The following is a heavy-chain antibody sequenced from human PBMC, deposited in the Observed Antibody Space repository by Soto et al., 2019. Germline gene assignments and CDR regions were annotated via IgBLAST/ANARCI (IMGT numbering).Heavy chain of an antibody. Sequence: SVKVSCKASGGTFSSYAISWVRQAPGQGLEWMGGIIPIFGTANYAQKFQGRVTITADESTSTAYMELSSLRSEDTAVYYCARDGAVAGTRDRKNYWGQGTLVTVSS. J-gene: IGHJ4*02. CDR3: ARDGAVAGTRDRKNY. CDR2: IIPIFGTA. V-gene: IGHV1-69*13. D-gene: IGHD6-19*01. CDR1: GGTFSSYA.